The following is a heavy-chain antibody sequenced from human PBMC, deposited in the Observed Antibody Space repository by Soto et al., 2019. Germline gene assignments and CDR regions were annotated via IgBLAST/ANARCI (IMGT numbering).Heavy chain of an antibody. J-gene: IGHJ5*02. CDR2: ISSSSSTI. CDR3: ARDRYSSSWYWFDP. V-gene: IGHV3-48*02. Sequence: EVQRVESGGGLVQPGGSLRLSCAASGFTFSSYSMNWVRQAPGKGLEWVSYISSSSSTIYYADSVKGRFTISRDNAKNSLYLQMNSLRDEDTAVYYCARDRYSSSWYWFDPWGQGTLVTVSS. D-gene: IGHD6-13*01. CDR1: GFTFSSYS.